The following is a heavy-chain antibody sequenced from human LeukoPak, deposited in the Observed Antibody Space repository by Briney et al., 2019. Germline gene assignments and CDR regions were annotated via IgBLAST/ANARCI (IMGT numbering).Heavy chain of an antibody. CDR3: GRALYGGDAANWFDP. CDR1: GGTFSSYA. V-gene: IGHV1-69*05. J-gene: IGHJ5*02. D-gene: IGHD4-23*01. CDR2: IIPIFGTA. Sequence: SVKASCKASGGTFSSYAISWVRQAPGQGLEWMGGIIPIFGTANYAQKFQGRVTITTDESTSTAYMELSSLRSEDTAVYYCGRALYGGDAANWFDPWGQGTLVTVSS.